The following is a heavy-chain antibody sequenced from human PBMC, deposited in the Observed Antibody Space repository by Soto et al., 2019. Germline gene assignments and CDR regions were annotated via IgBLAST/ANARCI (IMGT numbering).Heavy chain of an antibody. CDR2: ISWNSGSI. Sequence: EVQLVESGGGLVQPGRSLRLSCAASGFTFDDYAMHWVRQAPGKGLEWVSGISWNSGSIGYADSVKGRFTISRDNAKNSLYLQMNSLRAEDTALYYCAKGAPLDADNWFDPWGQGTLVTVSS. V-gene: IGHV3-9*01. J-gene: IGHJ5*02. CDR3: AKGAPLDADNWFDP. D-gene: IGHD3-9*01. CDR1: GFTFDDYA.